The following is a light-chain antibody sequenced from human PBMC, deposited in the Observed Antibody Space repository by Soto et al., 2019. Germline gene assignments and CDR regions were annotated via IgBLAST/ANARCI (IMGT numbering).Light chain of an antibody. CDR2: DAS. V-gene: IGKV3-11*01. CDR3: QQRSNWT. CDR1: QSVSSY. Sequence: ENFFTQSPAPLSLCRRGKATLPCRASQSVSSYLAWYQQKPGQAPRLLIYDASNRATGIPARFSGSGSGTDFTLTISSLEPEDFAVYYCQQRSNWTFGQGTKVDI. J-gene: IGKJ1*01.